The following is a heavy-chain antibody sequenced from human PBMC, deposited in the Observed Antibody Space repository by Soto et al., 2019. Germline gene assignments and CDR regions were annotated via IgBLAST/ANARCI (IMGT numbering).Heavy chain of an antibody. CDR1: GFTFDDYA. Sequence: EVQLVESGGGLVQPGRSLRLSCAASGFTFDDYAMHWVRQAPGKGLEWVSGISWNSGSIGYADSVKGRFTISRDNAKNSLYLHMNSLRAEDTALYYCAKGYSYGSYYYYYYGMDVWGQGTTVTVSS. V-gene: IGHV3-9*01. CDR2: ISWNSGSI. J-gene: IGHJ6*02. CDR3: AKGYSYGSYYYYYYGMDV. D-gene: IGHD5-18*01.